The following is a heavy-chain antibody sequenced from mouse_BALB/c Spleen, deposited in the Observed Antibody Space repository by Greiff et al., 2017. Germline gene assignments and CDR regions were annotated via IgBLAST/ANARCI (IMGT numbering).Heavy chain of an antibody. D-gene: IGHD2-1*01. Sequence: VQLVESGGGLVKPGGSLKLSCAASGFTFSDYYMYWVRQTPEKRLEWVATISDGGSYTYYPDSVKGRFTISRDNAKNNLYLQMSSLKSEDTAMYYCARDDGNHYFDYWGQGTTLTVSS. CDR3: ARDDGNHYFDY. V-gene: IGHV5-4*02. CDR1: GFTFSDYY. CDR2: ISDGGSYT. J-gene: IGHJ2*01.